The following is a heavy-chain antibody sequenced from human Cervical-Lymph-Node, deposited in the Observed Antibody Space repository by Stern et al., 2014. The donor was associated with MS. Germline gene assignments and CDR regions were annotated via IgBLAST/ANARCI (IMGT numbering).Heavy chain of an antibody. Sequence: EVQLVESGGDLVQPGGSLRLSCAASEFTFSDYSMTWVRQAPPKGLEWVSTIISSGVITYYDDSVKGRFTISRDNSKSTLTLHMNSLRAEDTAIYFCAKVAYSGNALDYWGQGTLVTVSS. V-gene: IGHV3-23*04. CDR2: IISSGVIT. CDR1: EFTFSDYS. J-gene: IGHJ4*02. CDR3: AKVAYSGNALDY. D-gene: IGHD4-23*01.